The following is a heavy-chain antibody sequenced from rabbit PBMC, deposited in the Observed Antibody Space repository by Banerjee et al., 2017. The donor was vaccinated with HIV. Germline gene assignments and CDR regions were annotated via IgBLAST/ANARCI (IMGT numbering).Heavy chain of an antibody. V-gene: IGHV1S7*01. J-gene: IGHJ4*01. D-gene: IGHD4-1*01. CDR2: IDPIFGTT. CDR3: ARDLAGVIGWNFNL. CDR1: GFDFNNYY. Sequence: QLKESGGGLVQPGGSLKLSCKASGFDFNNYYMNWVRQAPGKGLEWIGYIDPIFGTTYYASWVNGRFTISSHNAQNTLYLQLNSLTVADTATYFCARDLAGVIGWNFNLWGPGTLVTVS.